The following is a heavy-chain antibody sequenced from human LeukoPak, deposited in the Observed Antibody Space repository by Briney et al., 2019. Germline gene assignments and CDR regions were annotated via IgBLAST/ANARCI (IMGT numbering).Heavy chain of an antibody. Sequence: GESLKISCKGSGYSFTSYWIGWVRQMPGKGLEWMGIIYPGDSDTTYSPSFQGQVTISADKSISTAYLQGSSLKASHTAMYYCARHPGGEGYSSLVTIDYWGQGTLVTVSS. CDR3: ARHPGGEGYSSLVTIDY. V-gene: IGHV5-51*01. CDR2: IYPGDSDT. J-gene: IGHJ4*02. D-gene: IGHD6-19*01. CDR1: GYSFTSYW.